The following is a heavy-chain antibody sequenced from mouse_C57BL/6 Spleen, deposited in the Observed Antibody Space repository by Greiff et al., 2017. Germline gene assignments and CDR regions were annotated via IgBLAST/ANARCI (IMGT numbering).Heavy chain of an antibody. Sequence: EVQGVESGGGLVKPGGSLKLSCAASGFTFSSYAMSWVRQTPDKRLEWVATISDGGSYTYYPDNVKGRFTISRDNSKNNLYLQMRHLKSEDTAMDYCARDRGKGDAMDYWGQGTSVTVSS. J-gene: IGHJ4*01. CDR1: GFTFSSYA. CDR2: ISDGGSYT. V-gene: IGHV5-4*01. CDR3: ARDRGKGDAMDY. D-gene: IGHD2-1*01.